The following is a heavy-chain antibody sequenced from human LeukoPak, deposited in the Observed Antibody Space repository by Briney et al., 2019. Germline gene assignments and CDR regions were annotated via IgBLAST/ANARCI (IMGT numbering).Heavy chain of an antibody. D-gene: IGHD2-2*01. V-gene: IGHV4-59*12. J-gene: IGHJ5*02. CDR1: GGSISSYY. Sequence: PSETLSLTCTVSGGSISSYYWSWIRQPPGKGLERIGYIYYSGSTNYNPSLKSRVTISVDTSKNQFSLKLSAVTAADTAVYYCAREHIVVVTDAIGYWFDPWGQGTLVTVSS. CDR2: IYYSGST. CDR3: AREHIVVVTDAIGYWFDP.